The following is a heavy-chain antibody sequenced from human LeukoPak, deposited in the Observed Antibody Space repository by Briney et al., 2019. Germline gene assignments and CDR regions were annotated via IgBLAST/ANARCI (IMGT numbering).Heavy chain of an antibody. J-gene: IGHJ3*02. CDR3: ARPSYYYDSSGYPPKGAFDI. CDR1: RYSFTSYW. V-gene: IGHV5-51*01. D-gene: IGHD3-22*01. Sequence: GESLKISCKGSRYSFTSYWIGWVRQMPGKGLEWMGIIYPGDSDTRYSPSFQGQATISADKSISTAYLQWSSLKASDTAMYYCARPSYYYDSSGYPPKGAFDIWGQGTMVTVSS. CDR2: IYPGDSDT.